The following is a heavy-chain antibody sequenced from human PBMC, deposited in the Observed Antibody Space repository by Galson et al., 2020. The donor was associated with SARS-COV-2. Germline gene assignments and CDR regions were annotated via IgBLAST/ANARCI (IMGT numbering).Heavy chain of an antibody. V-gene: IGHV3-30-3*01. J-gene: IGHJ4*02. CDR3: ARGGLVALDY. Sequence: GESLKISCAASGFTFSSYAMHWVRQAPGKGLEWVAVISYDGSNKYYADSVKGRFTISRDNSKNTLYLQMNSLRAEDTAVYYCARGGLVALDYWGQGTLVTVSS. CDR2: ISYDGSNK. CDR1: GFTFSSYA. D-gene: IGHD1-26*01.